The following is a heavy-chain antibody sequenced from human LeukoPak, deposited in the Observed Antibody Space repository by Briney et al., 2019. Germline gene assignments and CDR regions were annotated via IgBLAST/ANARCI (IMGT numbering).Heavy chain of an antibody. D-gene: IGHD2-8*01. Sequence: PGGSLRLSCAASGFTFSSYAMSWVRQAPGKGLEWVSAISGSGGSTYYADSVKGRFTISRDNSKNTLYLQMNSLRAEDTAVYYCAKDPWTKTTLETNGASFDYWGQGTLVTVSS. CDR1: GFTFSSYA. J-gene: IGHJ4*02. CDR2: ISGSGGST. V-gene: IGHV3-23*01. CDR3: AKDPWTKTTLETNGASFDY.